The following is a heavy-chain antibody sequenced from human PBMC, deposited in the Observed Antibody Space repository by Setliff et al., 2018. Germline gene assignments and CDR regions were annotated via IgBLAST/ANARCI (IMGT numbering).Heavy chain of an antibody. Sequence: GGSLRLSCAASGFAFNTYWMTWVRQAPGKGLEWVGRVKRNIAGGAIDYAAPVKGRFTISRDDSKNTVFLQMNSVKTEDTAVYYCATDVHACRGSTCYNAFDVWGQGTLVTVSS. J-gene: IGHJ3*01. CDR3: ATDVHACRGSTCYNAFDV. CDR1: GFAFNTYW. CDR2: VKRNIAGGAI. V-gene: IGHV3-15*01. D-gene: IGHD2-2*02.